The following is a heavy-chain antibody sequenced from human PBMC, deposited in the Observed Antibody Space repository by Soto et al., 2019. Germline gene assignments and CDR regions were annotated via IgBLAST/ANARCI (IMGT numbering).Heavy chain of an antibody. CDR1: GGSISSYY. V-gene: IGHV4-4*07. CDR2: IYTSGST. D-gene: IGHD1-26*01. CDR3: ARFLVGATPANPSYYYYYGMDV. J-gene: IGHJ6*02. Sequence: PSETLSLTCTVSGGSISSYYWSWIRQPAGKGLEWIGRIYTSGSTNYNPSLKSRVTMSVDTSKNQFSLKLSSVTAADTAVYYCARFLVGATPANPSYYYYYGMDVWGQGTTVTAP.